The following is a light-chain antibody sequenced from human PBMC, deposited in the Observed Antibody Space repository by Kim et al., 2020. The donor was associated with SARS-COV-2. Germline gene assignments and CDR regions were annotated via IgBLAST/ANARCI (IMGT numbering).Light chain of an antibody. CDR3: QQYNNLPRT. V-gene: IGKV3-15*01. Sequence: EIVMTQSPATLSVSPGERATLSCRASQSVRSNLAWYQQKPGQAPRLLIYGASTRATGIPARFSGGGSGTEFTLTITSLQSEDFAVYYCQQYNNLPRTFGQGTKVDIK. CDR2: GAS. J-gene: IGKJ1*01. CDR1: QSVRSN.